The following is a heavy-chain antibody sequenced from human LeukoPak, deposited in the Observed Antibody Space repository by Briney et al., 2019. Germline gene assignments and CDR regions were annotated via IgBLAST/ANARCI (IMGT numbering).Heavy chain of an antibody. CDR1: VYTFTSCD. CDR2: MSPNSGNT. Sequence: ASEKVSSKTSVYTFTSCDINWVRQATGQGLEWMAWMSPNSGNTGYAETFQGRGTMSRNTSISTAYMELSSVRSEDTAVYYSAGGLVTRDYWGQGNLV. V-gene: IGHV1-8*01. D-gene: IGHD4-23*01. CDR3: AGGLVTRDY. J-gene: IGHJ4*02.